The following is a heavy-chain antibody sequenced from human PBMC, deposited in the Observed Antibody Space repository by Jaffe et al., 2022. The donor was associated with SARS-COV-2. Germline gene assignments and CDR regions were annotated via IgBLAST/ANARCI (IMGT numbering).Heavy chain of an antibody. J-gene: IGHJ5*02. CDR1: GGSISSSSYY. D-gene: IGHD6-19*01. CDR2: IYYSGST. CDR3: ARLRRGSGWELGPDRFDP. Sequence: QLQLQESGPGLVKPSETLSLTCTVSGGSISSSSYYWGWIRQPPGKGLEWIGSIYYSGSTYYNPSLKSRVTISVDTSKNQFSLKLSSVTAADTAVYYCARLRRGSGWELGPDRFDPWGQGTLVTVSS. V-gene: IGHV4-39*01.